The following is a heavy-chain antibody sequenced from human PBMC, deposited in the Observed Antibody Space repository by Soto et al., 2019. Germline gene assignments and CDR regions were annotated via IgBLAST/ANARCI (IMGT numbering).Heavy chain of an antibody. V-gene: IGHV3-49*03. Sequence: PGGSLRLSCTASGFTFGDYAMSWFRQAPGKGLEWVGFIRSKAYGGTTEYAASVKGRFTISRDDSKSIAYLQMNSLKTEDTAVYYCTRDPTSYGSGSYYISWFDPWGQGTLVTVSS. CDR2: IRSKAYGGTT. D-gene: IGHD3-10*01. J-gene: IGHJ5*02. CDR3: TRDPTSYGSGSYYISWFDP. CDR1: GFTFGDYA.